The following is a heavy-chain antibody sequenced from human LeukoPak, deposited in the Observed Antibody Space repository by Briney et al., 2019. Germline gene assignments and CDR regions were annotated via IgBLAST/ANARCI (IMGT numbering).Heavy chain of an antibody. CDR2: ISAYNGNT. CDR3: ARIAAPKTYYDFWSGPLGAFDI. J-gene: IGHJ3*02. CDR1: GYTITSYG. V-gene: IGHV1-18*01. D-gene: IGHD3-3*01. Sequence: ASVKVSCKASGYTITSYGISWVRQAPGQGLEWMGWISAYNGNTNYAQKLQGRVTMTTDTSTSTAYMELRSLRSDDTAVYYCARIAAPKTYYDFWSGPLGAFDIWGQGTMVTVSS.